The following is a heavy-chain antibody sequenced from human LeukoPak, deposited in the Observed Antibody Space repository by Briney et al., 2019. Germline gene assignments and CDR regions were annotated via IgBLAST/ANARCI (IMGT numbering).Heavy chain of an antibody. CDR2: IKSKTDGGTT. V-gene: IGHV3-15*01. Sequence: GGSLRLSCAASGFTFSNAWMSWVRQAPGRGLEWVGRIKSKTDGGTTDYAAPVKGRFTISRDDSKNTLYLQMSSLKTEDTAVYYCTTGIAVAVDAFDIWGQGTMVTVSS. CDR1: GFTFSNAW. J-gene: IGHJ3*02. CDR3: TTGIAVAVDAFDI. D-gene: IGHD6-19*01.